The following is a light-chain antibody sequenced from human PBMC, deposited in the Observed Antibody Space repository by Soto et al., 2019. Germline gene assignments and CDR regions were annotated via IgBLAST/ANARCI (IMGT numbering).Light chain of an antibody. CDR1: SSNVGNNY. Sequence: QSVLTQPPSVSAAPGQKVTMSCSGSSSNVGNNYVSWYQQLQGTATKLLIYDNDKLPSGIPDRFSGSKSGSSATLGMTGLQTGDEADYYCTTWDSSLSALVFGGGTTVTVL. J-gene: IGLJ3*02. CDR3: TTWDSSLSALV. V-gene: IGLV1-51*01. CDR2: DND.